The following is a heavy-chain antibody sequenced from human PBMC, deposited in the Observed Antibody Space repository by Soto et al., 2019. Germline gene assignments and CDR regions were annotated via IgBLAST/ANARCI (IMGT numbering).Heavy chain of an antibody. J-gene: IGHJ4*02. CDR3: ARRLGGDGAFDN. V-gene: IGHV4-61*01. CDR2: IYKSESP. CDR1: GVSVTDGSSY. Sequence: QVQLQESGPGLVKPSETLSLTCNVSGVSVTDGSSYWSWLRQFPGKGLEWIGYIYKSESPNYNPSLKSPITISLDTSTDQFSLNLGSVTAADTALYFCARRLGGDGAFDNWGQGVPVTVS. D-gene: IGHD1-26*01.